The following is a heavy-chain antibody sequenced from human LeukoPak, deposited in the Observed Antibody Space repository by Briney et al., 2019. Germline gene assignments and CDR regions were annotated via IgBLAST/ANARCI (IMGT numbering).Heavy chain of an antibody. D-gene: IGHD3-22*01. V-gene: IGHV4-39*01. CDR2: IYYSGST. Sequence: SETLSLTCTVSGGSISSSSYYWGWIRQPPGKGLEWIGSIYYSGSTYYNPSLKSRVTISVDTSKNQLSLKLSSVTAADAAVYYCARPYYYDSRIDPWGQGILVTVSS. CDR1: GGSISSSSYY. J-gene: IGHJ5*02. CDR3: ARPYYYDSRIDP.